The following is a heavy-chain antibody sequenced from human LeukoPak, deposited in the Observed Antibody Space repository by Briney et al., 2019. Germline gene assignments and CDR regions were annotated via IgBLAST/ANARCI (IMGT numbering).Heavy chain of an antibody. CDR3: AALRARVAGSFDY. CDR2: INPNSGGT. CDR1: GGTFSSYA. J-gene: IGHJ4*02. D-gene: IGHD6-19*01. V-gene: IGHV1-2*06. Sequence: GASVKVSCKASGGTFSSYAISWVRQAPGQGLEWMGRINPNSGGTNCAQKFQGRVTMTRDTSISTAYMELSRLRSDDTAVYYCAALRARVAGSFDYWGQGTLVTVSS.